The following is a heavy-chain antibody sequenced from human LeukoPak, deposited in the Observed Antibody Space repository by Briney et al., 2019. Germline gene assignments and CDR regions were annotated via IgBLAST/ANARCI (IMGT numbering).Heavy chain of an antibody. D-gene: IGHD3/OR15-3a*01. CDR1: GGSFSGYY. CDR2: INHSGST. CDR3: VSSVVNDFPIHDAFDI. Sequence: SETLSLTCAVYGGSFSGYYWSWIRQPPGKGLEWIGEINHSGSTNYNPSLKSRVTISVDTSKNQFSLKLSSVTAADTAVYYCVSSVVNDFPIHDAFDIWGQGTMVTVSS. J-gene: IGHJ3*02. V-gene: IGHV4-34*01.